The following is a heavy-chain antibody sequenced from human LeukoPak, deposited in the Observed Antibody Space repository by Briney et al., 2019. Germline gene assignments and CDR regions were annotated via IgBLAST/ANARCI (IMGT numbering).Heavy chain of an antibody. D-gene: IGHD3-3*01. CDR3: ARDGRFLEWLTHWLGWFDP. V-gene: IGHV1-2*02. CDR2: INPNSGGT. CDR1: GYTFTSYD. J-gene: IGHJ5*02. Sequence: ASVKVSCKASGYTFTSYDINWVRQATGQGLEWMGWINPNSGGTNYAQKFQGRVTMTRDTSISTAYMELSRLRSDDTAVYYCARDGRFLEWLTHWLGWFDPWGQGTLVTVSS.